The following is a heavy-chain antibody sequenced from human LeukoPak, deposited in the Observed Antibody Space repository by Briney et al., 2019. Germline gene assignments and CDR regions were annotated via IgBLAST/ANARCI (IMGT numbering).Heavy chain of an antibody. D-gene: IGHD5-24*01. CDR1: GGSVTSTNW. J-gene: IGHJ4*02. Sequence: SGTLSLTCGVSGGSVTSTNWWTWVRQPPGKGLEWIGEVHLDGRTNYNPSLESRLTISVDLSENHISLKLTSVTAADTAVYYCARVGEMATIRDWGQGTLVSVSS. V-gene: IGHV4-4*02. CDR2: VHLDGRT. CDR3: ARVGEMATIRD.